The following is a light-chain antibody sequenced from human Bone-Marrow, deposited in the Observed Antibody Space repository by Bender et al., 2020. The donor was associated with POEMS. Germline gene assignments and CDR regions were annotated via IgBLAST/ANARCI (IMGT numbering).Light chain of an antibody. Sequence: QSALTQPPSASGSPGQSVTISCTGTSSDVGGYNYVSWYQQHPGKVPKLLIYEVRKRPSGVSNRFSGSKSDNTASLTISGLQAEDEADYYCCASAGSSTLVFGGGTKVTVL. CDR3: CASAGSSTLV. J-gene: IGLJ3*02. CDR2: EVR. CDR1: SSDVGGYNY. V-gene: IGLV2-23*02.